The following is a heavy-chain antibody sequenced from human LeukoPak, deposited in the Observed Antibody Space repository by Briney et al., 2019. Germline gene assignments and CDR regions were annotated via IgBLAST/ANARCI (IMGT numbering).Heavy chain of an antibody. CDR3: ARLPGIAAV. Sequence: SEILSLTCTVSGGSTSRYYWSWIRQPPGKSLEWIGYIYYSGSTTYNPSLKSRVTISIDTSNNRFSLNLTSVTAADTPVYYCARLPGIAAVWGQGTLVIVSS. CDR1: GGSTSRYY. J-gene: IGHJ1*01. CDR2: IYYSGST. D-gene: IGHD6-13*01. V-gene: IGHV4-59*08.